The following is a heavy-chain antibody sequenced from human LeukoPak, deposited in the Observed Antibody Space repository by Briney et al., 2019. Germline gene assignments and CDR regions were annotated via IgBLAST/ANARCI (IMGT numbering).Heavy chain of an antibody. CDR2: INPSGGST. CDR1: GYTFTSYY. V-gene: IGHV1-46*01. CDR3: ARDKTAYDSSGFEYFQH. D-gene: IGHD3-22*01. Sequence: APVKVSCKASGYTFTSYYMHWVRQAPGQGLEWMGIINPSGGSTSYAQKFQGRVTMTRDTSTSTVYMELSSLRSEDTAVYYCARDKTAYDSSGFEYFQHWGQGTLVTVSS. J-gene: IGHJ1*01.